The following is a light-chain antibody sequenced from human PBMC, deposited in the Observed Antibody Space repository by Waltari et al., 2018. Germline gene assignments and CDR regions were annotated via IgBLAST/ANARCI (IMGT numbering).Light chain of an antibody. CDR3: ASWDDSLNGHWV. Sequence: QSVLTPPPSASGAPGPRVTIPCSGSYSNIGSTVVNWYQQLPGKAPKLLIYRSDRRPSGVPVRFSGSKSDSSASLAIDGLHSEDEADYYCASWDDSLNGHWVFGGGTKVTVL. J-gene: IGLJ3*02. CDR2: RSD. CDR1: YSNIGSTV. V-gene: IGLV1-44*01.